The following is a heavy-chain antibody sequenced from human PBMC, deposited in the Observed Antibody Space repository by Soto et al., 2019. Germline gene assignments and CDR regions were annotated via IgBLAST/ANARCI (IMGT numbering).Heavy chain of an antibody. Sequence: GESLKISCKGSGYTFTNYWISWVRQMPGKGLEWMGRIDPSDSYTNYSPSFQGHVAISADKSISTAYLQWSSLKASDTAMYYCAREGYYYDSSGYYFDYWGQGTLVTVSS. CDR2: IDPSDSYT. CDR1: GYTFTNYW. J-gene: IGHJ4*02. D-gene: IGHD3-22*01. CDR3: AREGYYYDSSGYYFDY. V-gene: IGHV5-10-1*01.